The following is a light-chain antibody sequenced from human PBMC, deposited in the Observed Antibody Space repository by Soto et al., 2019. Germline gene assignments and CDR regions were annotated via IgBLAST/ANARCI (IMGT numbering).Light chain of an antibody. J-gene: IGKJ1*01. V-gene: IGKV1-5*03. CDR2: KAS. CDR1: QVISNY. Sequence: DIQMTQSPSSLSGSVGDRFTITVRASQVISNYLAWYQQKPGKAPKLLIYKASTLKSGVPSRFSGSGSGTEFTLTISSLQPDDFATYYCQHYNSYSEAFGQGTKVDIK. CDR3: QHYNSYSEA.